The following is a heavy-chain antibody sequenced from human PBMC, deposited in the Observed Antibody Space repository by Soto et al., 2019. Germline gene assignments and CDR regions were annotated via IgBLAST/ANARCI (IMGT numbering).Heavy chain of an antibody. D-gene: IGHD2-8*02. CDR2: IYYRGNT. V-gene: IGHV4-39*01. CDR3: ARLEVLATISYYFDS. CDR1: GDSINSDNYY. J-gene: IGHJ4*02. Sequence: QLQLQESGPGLVKPSETLSLTCSVSGDSINSDNYYWGWIRQPPGKWLEWIGSIYYRGNTYYNPSHRTRVTISLDKSKSQFSLKLNSVTAADSAVYFCARLEVLATISYYFDSWGQGTLVTVSS.